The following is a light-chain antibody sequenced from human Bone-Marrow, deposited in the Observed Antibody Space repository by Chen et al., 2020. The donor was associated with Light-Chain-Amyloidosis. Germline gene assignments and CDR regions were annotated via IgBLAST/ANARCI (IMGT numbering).Light chain of an antibody. CDR3: QVWDRSSDRPV. CDR2: DDS. CDR1: NIGSTS. Sequence: SSVLTQPSSVSVAPGQTATIACGGNNIGSTSVHWYQQTPGQAPLLVVYDDSDRPSGIPERLSGANSGNTANLTISRVEAGDEADYYCQVWDRSSDRPVFGGGTKLTVL. J-gene: IGLJ3*02. V-gene: IGLV3-21*02.